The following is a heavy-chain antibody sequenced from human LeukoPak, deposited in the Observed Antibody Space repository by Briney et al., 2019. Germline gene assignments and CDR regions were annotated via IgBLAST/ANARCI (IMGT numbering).Heavy chain of an antibody. CDR2: IYYSGSI. Sequence: SETLSLTCTVSGGSISSGSYYWGWIRQPPGKGLEWIGSIYYSGSIYYNPSLKSRVTMSIDTSKNQFSLKLRSVTAADTAVYYCARQLIAVVIAHFDQWGQGTLVTVSS. CDR1: GGSISSGSYY. CDR3: ARQLIAVVIAHFDQ. D-gene: IGHD2-21*01. V-gene: IGHV4-39*01. J-gene: IGHJ4*02.